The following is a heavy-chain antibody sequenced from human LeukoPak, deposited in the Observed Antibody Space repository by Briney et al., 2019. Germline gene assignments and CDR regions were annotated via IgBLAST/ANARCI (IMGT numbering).Heavy chain of an antibody. D-gene: IGHD6-13*01. CDR1: GYTFTTYW. CDR3: ARGGVSYYYYMDV. CDR2: IYPGDSDT. J-gene: IGHJ6*03. Sequence: GESLKISRKGSGYTFTTYWIGWVRQMPGKGLEWMGIIYPGDSDTRYSPSFQGQVTISADKSISTAYLQWSSLKASDTAMYYCARGGVSYYYYMDVWGKGTTVTVSS. V-gene: IGHV5-51*01.